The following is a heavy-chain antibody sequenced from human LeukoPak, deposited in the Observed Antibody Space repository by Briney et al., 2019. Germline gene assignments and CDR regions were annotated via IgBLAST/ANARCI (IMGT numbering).Heavy chain of an antibody. CDR1: GFTFSSYG. CDR3: ARDRGYSSTWSFGKHYYMDV. D-gene: IGHD6-13*01. Sequence: TGGSLRLSCAASGFTFSSYGMYWVRQAPGKGLEWVVVIWYDGSHKSYANSVKGRFTISRDNPKNILYPHMNSLRADDTAVYYCARDRGYSSTWSFGKHYYMDVWGKGTTVTVSS. V-gene: IGHV3-33*07. CDR2: IWYDGSHK. J-gene: IGHJ6*03.